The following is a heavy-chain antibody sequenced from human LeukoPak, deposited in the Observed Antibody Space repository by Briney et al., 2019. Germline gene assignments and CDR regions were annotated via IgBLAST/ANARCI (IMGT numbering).Heavy chain of an antibody. CDR3: ARVRGRYCNYAYYYYMDV. CDR1: GGSFSGYY. CDR2: INHSGST. Sequence: SETLSLTCAVYGGSFSGYYWSWIRQPPGKGLEWIGEINHSGSTNYNPSLKSRVTISVDTSKNQFSLKLSSVTAADTAVYYCARVRGRYCNYAYYYYMDVWGKGTTVTVSS. J-gene: IGHJ6*03. D-gene: IGHD4-11*01. V-gene: IGHV4-34*01.